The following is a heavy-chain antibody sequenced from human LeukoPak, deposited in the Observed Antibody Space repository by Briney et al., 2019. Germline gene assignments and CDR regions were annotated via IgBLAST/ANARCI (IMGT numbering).Heavy chain of an antibody. CDR1: GYSFPNYW. V-gene: IGHV5-51*01. Sequence: GESLKISCKGSGYSFPNYWIGWVRQVPGKGLEWMGIIYPGDSDTRYSPSFQGRVTISADKSISTAYLQWSSLKASDTAMYHCARIYSYPDYWGQGTLVTVSS. J-gene: IGHJ4*02. CDR2: IYPGDSDT. CDR3: ARIYSYPDY. D-gene: IGHD5-18*01.